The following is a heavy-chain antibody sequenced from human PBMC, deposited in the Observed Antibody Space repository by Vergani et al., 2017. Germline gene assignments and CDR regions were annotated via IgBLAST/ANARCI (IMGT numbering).Heavy chain of an antibody. J-gene: IGHJ3*02. CDR3: ARSTGYCSSTSCYHDAFDI. V-gene: IGHV3-21*01. Sequence: EVQMVESGGGLVKPGGSLRLSCVASGFTFSHYSMNWVRQAPGKGLEWVSSISGNNDDVYYADSVKGRFTISRDNAKNSLYLDMSSLRAEDTAVYYCARSTGYCSSTSCYHDAFDIWGQGTMVTVSS. CDR2: ISGNNDDV. CDR1: GFTFSHYS. D-gene: IGHD2-2*03.